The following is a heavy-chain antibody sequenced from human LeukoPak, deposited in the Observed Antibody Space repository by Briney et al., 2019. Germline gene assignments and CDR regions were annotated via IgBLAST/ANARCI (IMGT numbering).Heavy chain of an antibody. CDR2: ASGSGGST. CDR3: AKDLGSVVTPPSLDY. D-gene: IGHD4-23*01. J-gene: IGHJ4*02. V-gene: IGHV3-23*01. Sequence: GGSLRLSCAASGFIFSNNGMHWVRQAPGKGLEWVSSASGSGGSTYYADSVKGRFTTSRDNSKDTLYLQMNSLRAEDTAVYYCAKDLGSVVTPPSLDYWGQGTLVTVSS. CDR1: GFIFSNNG.